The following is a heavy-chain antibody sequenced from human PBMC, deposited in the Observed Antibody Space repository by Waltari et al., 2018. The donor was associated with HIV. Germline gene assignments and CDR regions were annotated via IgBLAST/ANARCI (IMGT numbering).Heavy chain of an antibody. Sequence: QVQLVQSGAEVKKPGASVKVSCKASQYTFTAFDINWVRQATGQGLEWMGWMNPKSGNTGYAEKFQGRVTMTRNTSTDTAHMELSSLRSDDTAMYYCTRGWTTRYYYGLDVWGQGTTVIVSS. D-gene: IGHD4-17*01. J-gene: IGHJ6*02. V-gene: IGHV1-8*01. CDR2: MNPKSGNT. CDR1: QYTFTAFD. CDR3: TRGWTTRYYYGLDV.